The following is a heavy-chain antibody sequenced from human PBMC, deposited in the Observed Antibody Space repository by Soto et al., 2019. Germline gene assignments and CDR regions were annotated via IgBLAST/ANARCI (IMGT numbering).Heavy chain of an antibody. J-gene: IGHJ4*02. CDR3: ARDQTMIVGGFDY. V-gene: IGHV4-61*01. D-gene: IGHD3-22*01. Sequence: SETLSLTCTVSGGSVSSGSYYWSWIRQPPGKGLEWIGYIYYSGSTNYNPSLKSRVTISVDTSKNQFSLKLSSVTAADTAVYYCARDQTMIVGGFDYWGQGTLVTVSS. CDR1: GGSVSSGSYY. CDR2: IYYSGST.